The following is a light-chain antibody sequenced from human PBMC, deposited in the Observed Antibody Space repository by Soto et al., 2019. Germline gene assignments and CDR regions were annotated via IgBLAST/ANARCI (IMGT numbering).Light chain of an antibody. CDR1: QSVNIY. V-gene: IGKV3-11*01. J-gene: IGKJ4*01. Sequence: EIVLTQSPATLSLSPGETATLSCRASQSVNIYLAWYQQKPGQAPRLLIYDAYNRATGIPARFSGSGSGTDFTLTISSLEPEDIAVYYCQQRSNWRGTFGGGTKVEIK. CDR2: DAY. CDR3: QQRSNWRGT.